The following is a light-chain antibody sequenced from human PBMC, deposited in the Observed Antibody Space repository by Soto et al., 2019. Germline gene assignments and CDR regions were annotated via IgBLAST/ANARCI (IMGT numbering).Light chain of an antibody. V-gene: IGKV1-5*03. J-gene: IGKJ4*01. CDR1: QSISSW. CDR3: QQYNSYPFT. Sequence: DIQMTQSPSTLSASVGDRVTITCRASQSISSWLAWYQQKPGKAPKLLIYKASSLESGVPSRFSGCGSVTEFTLTISSLQPDDFAPYYCQQYNSYPFTFGGGTKVEIK. CDR2: KAS.